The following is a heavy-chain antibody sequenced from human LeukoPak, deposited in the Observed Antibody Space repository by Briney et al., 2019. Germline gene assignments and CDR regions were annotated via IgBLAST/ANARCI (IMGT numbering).Heavy chain of an antibody. CDR2: IYHSGST. CDR1: DGSISSGGYY. CDR3: ARGGDIVVVPAAPLSPYCTNGVCYGMKGAFDI. J-gene: IGHJ3*02. V-gene: IGHV4-39*07. D-gene: IGHD2-2*01. Sequence: PSQTLSLTCTVSDGSISSGGYYWGWIRQPPGKGLEWIGSIYHSGSTYYNPSLKSRVTISVDTSKNQFSLKLSSVTAADTAVYCCARGGDIVVVPAAPLSPYCTNGVCYGMKGAFDIWGQGTMVTVSS.